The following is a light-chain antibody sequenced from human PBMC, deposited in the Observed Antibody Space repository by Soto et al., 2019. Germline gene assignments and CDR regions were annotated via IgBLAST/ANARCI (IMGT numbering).Light chain of an antibody. Sequence: QSVLTQPPSASGTPGQRVTISCSGSSSNIGSNSVYWYQQLPGTAPKLLIYSNHQRPSGVPDSFSGSKSGTSASLAISGLRSEDEANYYCAAWDDSPSGVVFGGGTKVTV. CDR3: AAWDDSPSGVV. CDR1: SSNIGSNS. J-gene: IGLJ2*01. V-gene: IGLV1-47*02. CDR2: SNH.